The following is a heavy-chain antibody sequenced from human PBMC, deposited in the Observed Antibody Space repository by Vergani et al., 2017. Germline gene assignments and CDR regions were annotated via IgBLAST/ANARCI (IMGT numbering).Heavy chain of an antibody. J-gene: IGHJ3*02. CDR2: VFHSGST. V-gene: IGHV4-38-2*01. Sequence: QVQLQESGPGVVKPSQTLSLTCAVSGGSISSGYYWGWIRQPPGKGLEWIATVFHSGSTYYNPSLRRRVTMSVETSKNQFSLKLSTLTAADTAVYYCARQFWVSQGVGAFESWGHGTEVSVSS. CDR1: GGSISSGYY. CDR3: ARQFWVSQGVGAFES. D-gene: IGHD3-16*01.